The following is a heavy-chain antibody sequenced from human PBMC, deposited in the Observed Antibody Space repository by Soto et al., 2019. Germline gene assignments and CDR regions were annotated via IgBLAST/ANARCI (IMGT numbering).Heavy chain of an antibody. D-gene: IGHD2-15*01. CDR1: GGSISSGGYS. CDR3: AGSSGVAATPYLDY. Sequence: PSETLSLTCAVSGGSISSGGYSWSWIRQPPGKGLEWIGSIYHSGSTYYNPSLKSRVTISVDRSKNQFSLNLSSVTAADSAVYYCAGSSGVAATPYLDYWGQGTLVTVSS. J-gene: IGHJ4*02. V-gene: IGHV4-30-2*01. CDR2: IYHSGST.